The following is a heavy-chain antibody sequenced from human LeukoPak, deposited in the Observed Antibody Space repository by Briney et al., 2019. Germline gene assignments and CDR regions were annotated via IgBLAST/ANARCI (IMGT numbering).Heavy chain of an antibody. CDR2: IYYSGST. CDR3: ASGSYYDSSGYYYPSLQH. J-gene: IGHJ1*01. CDR1: GGSLSSYY. V-gene: IGHV4-59*01. D-gene: IGHD3-22*01. Sequence: SETLSLTCTVSGGSLSSYYWSWIRQPPGKGLEWIGYIYYSGSTNYNPSLKSRVTISVDTSKNQFSLKLSSVTAADTAVYYCASGSYYDSSGYYYPSLQHWGQGTLVTVSS.